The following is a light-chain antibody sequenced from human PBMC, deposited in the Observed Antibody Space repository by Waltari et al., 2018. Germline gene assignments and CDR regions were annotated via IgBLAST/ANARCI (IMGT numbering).Light chain of an antibody. Sequence: QSALTQPPSASGSPGQSVTISCTGTNSDVGGYNYVSWYQQHPGKAPKLMIYEVSKRPSGVPDRFSGSKSGNTASLTVSGLQAEDEADYYCSSYGGSNIWVFGGGTKLTVL. V-gene: IGLV2-8*01. CDR1: NSDVGGYNY. J-gene: IGLJ3*02. CDR3: SSYGGSNIWV. CDR2: EVS.